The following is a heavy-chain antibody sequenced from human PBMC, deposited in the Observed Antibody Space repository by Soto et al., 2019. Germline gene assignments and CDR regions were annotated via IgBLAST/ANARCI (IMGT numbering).Heavy chain of an antibody. V-gene: IGHV3-9*01. Sequence: EVQLVESGGGLVQPGRSLRLSCAASGFAFDDFAMHWVRLAPGKGLEWVSGIGWNSGSVAYADSVKGRFTISRDNAKNSLSLQMNSLRAEGTALYYCVKDSHYFGMDVWGQGTTVTVSS. CDR1: GFAFDDFA. CDR2: IGWNSGSV. J-gene: IGHJ6*02. CDR3: VKDSHYFGMDV. D-gene: IGHD3-10*01.